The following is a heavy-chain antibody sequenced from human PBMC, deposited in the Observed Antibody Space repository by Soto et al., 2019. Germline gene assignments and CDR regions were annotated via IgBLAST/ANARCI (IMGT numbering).Heavy chain of an antibody. CDR3: AKDTAMDYYYYYYMDV. Sequence: PGGSLRLSCAASGFTFSSYAMSWVRQAPGKGLEWVSAISGSGGSTYYAESVKGRFTISRDNSKNTLYLQMNSLRAEDTAVYYFAKDTAMDYYYYYYMDVWGKGTTVTVSS. V-gene: IGHV3-23*01. CDR1: GFTFSSYA. J-gene: IGHJ6*03. D-gene: IGHD5-18*01. CDR2: ISGSGGST.